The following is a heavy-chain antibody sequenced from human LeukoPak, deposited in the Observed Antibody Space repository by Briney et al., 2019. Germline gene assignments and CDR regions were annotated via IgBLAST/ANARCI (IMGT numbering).Heavy chain of an antibody. D-gene: IGHD3-9*01. CDR1: GFTFSSYD. Sequence: GGSLRLSCAASGFTFSSYDMHWVRQATGKGLEWVSAIGTAGDTYYPGSVKGRFTISRDNAKNSLYLQMNSLRAEDTAVYYCAREHYDILTGSQGDYWGQGTLVTVSS. CDR2: IGTAGDT. J-gene: IGHJ4*02. V-gene: IGHV3-13*01. CDR3: AREHYDILTGSQGDY.